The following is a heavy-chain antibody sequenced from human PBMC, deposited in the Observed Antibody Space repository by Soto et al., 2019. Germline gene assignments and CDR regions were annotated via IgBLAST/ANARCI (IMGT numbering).Heavy chain of an antibody. Sequence: QVQLVQSGAAVKKPGSSVKVSCKASGGTFSIYTISWVRQAPGQGLEWMGRIIPILGLANYAQKFQGRVTITADKSTSTAYMELSSLRSEDTAVYYCASRYDSSDYWGQGPLVTVSS. J-gene: IGHJ4*02. CDR3: ASRYDSSDY. CDR1: GGTFSIYT. D-gene: IGHD3-22*01. V-gene: IGHV1-69*02. CDR2: IIPILGLA.